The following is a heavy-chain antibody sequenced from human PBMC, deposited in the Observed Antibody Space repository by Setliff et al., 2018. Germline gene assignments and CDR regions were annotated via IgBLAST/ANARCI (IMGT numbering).Heavy chain of an antibody. V-gene: IGHV4-59*02. CDR3: ACLQGGGQDF. D-gene: IGHD3-16*01. CDR1: GGSVDSYY. Sequence: PSETLSLTCTVSGGSVDSYYWSWSRKTPGKGLELIGYIYSGGTTDSKPSLKSRVNISVDTSKNHVSLKMTSVTAADTAVYYCACLQGGGQDFWGQGTLVTVSS. CDR2: IYSGGTT. J-gene: IGHJ4*02.